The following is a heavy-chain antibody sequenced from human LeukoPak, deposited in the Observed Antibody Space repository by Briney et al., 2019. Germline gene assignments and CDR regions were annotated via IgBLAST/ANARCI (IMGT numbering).Heavy chain of an antibody. CDR2: IWYDGSNK. J-gene: IGHJ4*02. V-gene: IGHV3-33*01. D-gene: IGHD3-22*01. CDR1: GFTFSSYG. Sequence: GRSLRLSCAASGFTFSSYGMHWVRQAPGKGLEWVAVIWYDGSNKYYADSVKGRFTISRDNAKNSLYLQMNSLRAEDTAVYYCAREDDSSGYPYDYWGQGTLVTVSS. CDR3: AREDDSSGYPYDY.